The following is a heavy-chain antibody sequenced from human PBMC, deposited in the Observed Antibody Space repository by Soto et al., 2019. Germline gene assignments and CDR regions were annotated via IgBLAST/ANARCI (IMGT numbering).Heavy chain of an antibody. CDR1: GFTFGTYA. D-gene: IGHD1-1*01. J-gene: IGHJ6*02. Sequence: QVRLVESGGGVVQPGRSLRLSCVASGFTFGTYAIHWVRQAPGKGLQWVELISYEGSNTYYADSVKGRFTISRDNSKNTLYLEMNTLRPEDTAVYYCARVTPGNNLYYFSGLDVWGQGTSVIVSS. V-gene: IGHV3-30-3*01. CDR3: ARVTPGNNLYYFSGLDV. CDR2: ISYEGSNT.